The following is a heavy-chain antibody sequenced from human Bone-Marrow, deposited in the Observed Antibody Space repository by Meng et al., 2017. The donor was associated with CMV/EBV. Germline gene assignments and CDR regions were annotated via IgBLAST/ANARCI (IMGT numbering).Heavy chain of an antibody. CDR1: GFTFSSYA. D-gene: IGHD3-3*01. Sequence: GSLKISCAASGFTFSSYAMSWIRQHPGKGLEWIGYIYYSGSTNYNPSLKSRVTISVDTSKNQFSLKLSSVTAADTAVYYCARETRWNYVDYWGQGTLVTVSS. V-gene: IGHV4-59*01. J-gene: IGHJ4*02. CDR3: ARETRWNYVDY. CDR2: IYYSGST.